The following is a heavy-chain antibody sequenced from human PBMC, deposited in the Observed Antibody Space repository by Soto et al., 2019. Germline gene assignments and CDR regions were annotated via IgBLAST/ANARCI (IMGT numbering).Heavy chain of an antibody. J-gene: IGHJ4*02. CDR2: FDPEDGET. Sequence: QVQVVQSGAEVKKPGASVKVSCKVSEYTLTDLAMHWVRQAPGKGLEWVGGFDPEDGETIYAQKFQGRVTMTEDTSTDTAYMELSSLRSEDTAVYYCATRGTRWLQSPFDYWGQGTLVTVSS. V-gene: IGHV1-24*01. CDR3: ATRGTRWLQSPFDY. D-gene: IGHD1-1*01. CDR1: EYTLTDLA.